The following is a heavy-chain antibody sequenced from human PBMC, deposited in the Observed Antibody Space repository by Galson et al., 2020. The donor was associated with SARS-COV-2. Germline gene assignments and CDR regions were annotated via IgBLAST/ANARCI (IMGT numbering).Heavy chain of an antibody. CDR2: ISYDGSNK. J-gene: IGHJ6*02. V-gene: IGHV3-30*04. Sequence: TGRSLRLSCAASGFTFSSYAMHWVRQAPGKGLEWVAVISYDGSNKYYADSVKGRFTISRDNSKNTLYLQMNSLRAEDTAVYYCARDRYYDFWSGYYYYGMDVWGQGTTVTVSS. CDR3: ARDRYYDFWSGYYYYGMDV. CDR1: GFTFSSYA. D-gene: IGHD3-3*01.